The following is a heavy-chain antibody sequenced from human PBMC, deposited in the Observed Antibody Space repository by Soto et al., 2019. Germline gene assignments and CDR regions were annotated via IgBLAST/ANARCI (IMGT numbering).Heavy chain of an antibody. Sequence: SETLSLTCTVSGGSISSGGYYWSWIRQHPGKGLEWIGYIYYSGSTYYNPSLKSRVTISVDTSKNQFSLKLSSVTAADTAVYYCARDGGSGSYYYYMDVWGKGTTVTVSS. D-gene: IGHD3-10*01. CDR3: ARDGGSGSYYYYMDV. CDR2: IYYSGST. CDR1: GGSISSGGYY. J-gene: IGHJ6*03. V-gene: IGHV4-31*03.